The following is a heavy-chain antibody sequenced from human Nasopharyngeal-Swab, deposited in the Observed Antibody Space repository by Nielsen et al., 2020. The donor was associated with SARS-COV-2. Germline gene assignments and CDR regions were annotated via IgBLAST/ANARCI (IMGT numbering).Heavy chain of an antibody. D-gene: IGHD3-16*02. V-gene: IGHV1-18*01. CDR1: GYTFTSYG. CDR3: ARDGLYDYVWGSYRYRWFDP. J-gene: IGHJ5*02. CDR2: ISAYNGNT. Sequence: ASVKVSCKASGYTFTSYGISWVRQAPGQGLVWMGWISAYNGNTNYAQKLQGRVTMTTDTSTSTAYMELRSLRSDDTAVYYCARDGLYDYVWGSYRYRWFDPWGQGTLVTVSS.